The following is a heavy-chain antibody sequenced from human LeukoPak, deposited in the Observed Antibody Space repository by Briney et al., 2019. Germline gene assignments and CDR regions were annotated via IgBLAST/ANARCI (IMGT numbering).Heavy chain of an antibody. V-gene: IGHV4-34*01. Sequence: SETLSLTCAVYGGSFSGYYWSWIRQPPGKGLEWIGEINHSGSTNYNPSLKSRVTISVDTSKNQFSLKLSSVTAADTAVYYCAREGSASCGMDVWGQGTTVTVSS. CDR3: AREGSASCGMDV. CDR1: GGSFSGYY. CDR2: INHSGST. J-gene: IGHJ6*02.